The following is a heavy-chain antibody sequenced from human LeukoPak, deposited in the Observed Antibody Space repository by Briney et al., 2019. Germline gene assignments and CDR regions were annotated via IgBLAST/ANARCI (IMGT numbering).Heavy chain of an antibody. V-gene: IGHV3-53*01. CDR1: GFPVSSNF. CDR2: MFSGGTT. J-gene: IGHJ4*01. D-gene: IGHD2-21*02. CDR3: ARGDGRGLPFDK. Sequence: GGSVRLSCAVSGFPVSSNFMSWVRQAPGKGLQSVSIMFSGGTTDYADSVRGRFTISRDSSQNTVSLQMNSLRVEDTAIYYCARGDGRGLPFDKWGHGTLVTVSS.